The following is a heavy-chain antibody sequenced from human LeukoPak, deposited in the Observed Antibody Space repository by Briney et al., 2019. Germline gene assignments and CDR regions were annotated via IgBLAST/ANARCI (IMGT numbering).Heavy chain of an antibody. D-gene: IGHD3-22*01. CDR3: ARVTPGYYDSSGDTDAFDI. Sequence: GGSLRLSCAASGFTFSSYSMNWVRQAPGKGLEWVSYISSSSSTIYYADSVKGRFTISRDNAKNSLYLQMNSLRAEDTAVYYCARVTPGYYDSSGDTDAFDIWGQGTMVTVSS. V-gene: IGHV3-48*01. CDR2: ISSSSSTI. CDR1: GFTFSSYS. J-gene: IGHJ3*02.